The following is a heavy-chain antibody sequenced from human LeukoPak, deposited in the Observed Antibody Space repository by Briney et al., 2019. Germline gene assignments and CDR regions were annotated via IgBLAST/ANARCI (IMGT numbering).Heavy chain of an antibody. J-gene: IGHJ4*02. D-gene: IGHD4-17*01. CDR1: GGSVSSGSYY. Sequence: SETLSLTCTVSGGSVSSGSYYWSWIRQPPGKGLEWIGYIYYSGSTNYNPSLKSRVTISVDTSKNQFSLKLSSVTAADTAVYYCARAAYGDYVLDYWGQGTLVTVSS. V-gene: IGHV4-61*01. CDR3: ARAAYGDYVLDY. CDR2: IYYSGST.